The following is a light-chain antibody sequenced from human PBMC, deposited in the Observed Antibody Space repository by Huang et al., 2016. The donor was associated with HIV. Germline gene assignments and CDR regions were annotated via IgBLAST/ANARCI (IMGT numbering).Light chain of an antibody. J-gene: IGKJ4*01. CDR2: DAS. Sequence: EIVLTQSPATLSLSPGERATISCRASQRISNYLAWYQQKPGQAPRLLIYDASNRATGIPARFSGSGSGTDFTLTISSLESEDFAVYYCQQRSRTFGGGTKVEIK. V-gene: IGKV3-11*01. CDR1: QRISNY. CDR3: QQRSRT.